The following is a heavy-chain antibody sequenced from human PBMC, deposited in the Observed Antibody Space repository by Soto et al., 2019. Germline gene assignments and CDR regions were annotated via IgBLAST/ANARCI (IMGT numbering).Heavy chain of an antibody. D-gene: IGHD2-2*01. CDR1: GFSFSAYA. J-gene: IGHJ4*02. V-gene: IGHV3-23*01. Sequence: EVQLLESGGGLVQPGGSLRLSCAASGFSFSAYAMTWVRQAPGKGPAWVSGISGSGGSSYNADSLRGRFTISRYKSKYTLYLQMDSLRAEDTAIYFCAKGYCSTSSCSRGQVDLWCQGTLVTVS. CDR3: AKGYCSTSSCSRGQVDL. CDR2: ISGSGGSS.